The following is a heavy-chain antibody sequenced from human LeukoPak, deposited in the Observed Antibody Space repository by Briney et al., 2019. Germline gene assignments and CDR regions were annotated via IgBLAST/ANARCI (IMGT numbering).Heavy chain of an antibody. CDR1: GFTFSSYA. CDR2: ISGSGGST. D-gene: IGHD6-13*01. V-gene: IGHV3-23*01. CDR3: AKAYSSSWYPYFDY. Sequence: GGSLRLSCAASGFTFSSYAMSWVRQAPGKGLEWVSAISGSGGSTYYADSVKGRFTISRDNSKNTLYLQMNGLRAEDTAVYYCAKAYSSSWYPYFDYWGQGTLVTVSS. J-gene: IGHJ4*02.